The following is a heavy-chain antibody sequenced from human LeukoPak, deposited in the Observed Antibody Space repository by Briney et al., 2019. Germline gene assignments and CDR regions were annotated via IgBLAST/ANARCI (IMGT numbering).Heavy chain of an antibody. CDR1: GFTFGDYA. J-gene: IGHJ4*02. CDR3: AKASPYHLDSSGYYYYFDY. D-gene: IGHD3-22*01. CDR2: ISGSGGST. Sequence: LPGGSLRLSCTASGFTFGDYAMSWVRQAPGKGLEWVSAISGSGGSTYYADSVKGRFTISRDNSKNTLYLQMNSLRAEDTAVYYCAKASPYHLDSSGYYYYFDYWGQGTLVTVSS. V-gene: IGHV3-23*01.